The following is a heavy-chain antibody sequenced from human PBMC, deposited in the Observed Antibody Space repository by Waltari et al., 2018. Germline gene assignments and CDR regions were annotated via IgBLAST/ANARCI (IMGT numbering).Heavy chain of an antibody. D-gene: IGHD4-17*01. CDR3: AKSGDYQPRTIDY. Sequence: EVQLLESGGGLVQPGGSLRLSCAASGFTFSSYAMSWVRQAPGKGLEWGSVIYSGGSTYYADSVKGRFTISRDNSKNTLYLQMNSLRAEDTAVYYCAKSGDYQPRTIDYWGQGTLVTVSS. V-gene: IGHV3-23*03. CDR1: GFTFSSYA. J-gene: IGHJ4*02. CDR2: IYSGGST.